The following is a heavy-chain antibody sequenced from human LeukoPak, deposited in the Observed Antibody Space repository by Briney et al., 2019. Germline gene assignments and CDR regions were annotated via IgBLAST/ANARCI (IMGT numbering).Heavy chain of an antibody. V-gene: IGHV4-34*01. J-gene: IGHJ4*02. CDR1: GGSFSGYY. D-gene: IGHD3-9*01. CDR3: GATGYYDIIY. Sequence: SETLSLTCAVYGGSFSGYYWSWIRQPPGKGLEWIGEINHSGSTNYNPSLKSRVTISVDTSKNQFSLKLSSVTAADTAVYYCGATGYYDIIYWGQGTLVTVSS. CDR2: INHSGST.